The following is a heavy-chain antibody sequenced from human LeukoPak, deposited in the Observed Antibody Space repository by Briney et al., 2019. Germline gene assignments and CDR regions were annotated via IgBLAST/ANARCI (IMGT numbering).Heavy chain of an antibody. V-gene: IGHV3-23*01. D-gene: IGHD5-24*01. CDR3: AKETSEMTTTHGWFDP. CDR1: GFTFSNFA. CDR2: ISRSGETT. J-gene: IGHJ5*01. Sequence: GGSLGLSCAASGFTFSNFAMRWVRQAPGKGLEWVSAISRSGETTVYADSMRGRFTMSRDNSKNTLYLQMDSLGAEDTAVYYCAKETSEMTTTHGWFDPWGQGAPVIVSS.